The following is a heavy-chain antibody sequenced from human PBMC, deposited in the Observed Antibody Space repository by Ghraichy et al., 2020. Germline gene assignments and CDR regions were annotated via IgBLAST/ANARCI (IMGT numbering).Heavy chain of an antibody. J-gene: IGHJ4*02. CDR2: IYNNRHT. CDR3: ARHESGYVPFDQ. V-gene: IGHV4-59*08. Sequence: SQTLSLTCTVSGGSISTYYWSWIRQPPGKGLEWIGYIYNNRHTNYNPSLKSRDTISVGTSKNQFSLRLTFVTAADTAVYYCARHESGYVPFDQWGQGTLVTVSS. CDR1: GGSISTYY. D-gene: IGHD5-12*01.